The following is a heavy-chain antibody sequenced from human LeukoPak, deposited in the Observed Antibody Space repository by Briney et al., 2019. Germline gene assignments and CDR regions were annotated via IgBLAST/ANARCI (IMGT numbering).Heavy chain of an antibody. J-gene: IGHJ4*02. Sequence: GSLRLSCAASGFTFSMYEMNWVRQAPGKGLEWVSYISSSGSTIYYADSVKGRFTISRDNAKKSLSLQMNSLRAEDTAVYYCARVTSYLHYFDNWGQGTLVIVSS. CDR1: GFTFSMYE. CDR2: ISSSGSTI. V-gene: IGHV3-48*03. D-gene: IGHD2-2*01. CDR3: ARVTSYLHYFDN.